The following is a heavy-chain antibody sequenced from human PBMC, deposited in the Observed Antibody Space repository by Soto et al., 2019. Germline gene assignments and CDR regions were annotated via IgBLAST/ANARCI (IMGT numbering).Heavy chain of an antibody. CDR3: ARVVAARARGDY. CDR2: ISAYNGNT. V-gene: IGHV1-18*01. D-gene: IGHD6-6*01. Sequence: ASVKVSFKASGYIFTSYVISWVRQAPGQGLEWMGWISAYNGNTNYAQKLQGRVTMTTDTSTSTAYMELRSLRSDDTAVYYCARVVAARARGDYWGQGTLVTVS. J-gene: IGHJ4*02. CDR1: GYIFTSYV.